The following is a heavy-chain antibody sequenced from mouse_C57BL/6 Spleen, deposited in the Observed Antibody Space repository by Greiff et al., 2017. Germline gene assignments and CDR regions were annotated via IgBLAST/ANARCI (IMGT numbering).Heavy chain of an antibody. CDR1: GFTFSSYG. CDR2: ISSGGSYT. D-gene: IGHD6-1*01. J-gene: IGHJ2*01. CDR3: ARERASYYFDY. Sequence: EVQRVESGGDLVKPGGSLKLSCAASGFTFSSYGMSWVRQTPDKRLEWVATISSGGSYTYYPDSVKGRFTISRDNAKNTLYLQMSSLKSEDTAMYYCARERASYYFDYWGQGTTLTVSS. V-gene: IGHV5-6*01.